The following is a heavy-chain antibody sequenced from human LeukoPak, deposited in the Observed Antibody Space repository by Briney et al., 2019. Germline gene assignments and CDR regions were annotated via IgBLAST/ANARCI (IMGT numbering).Heavy chain of an antibody. CDR1: GFTFSDYY. CDR2: ISSSGSTI. D-gene: IGHD4-17*01. V-gene: IGHV3-11*01. J-gene: IGHJ3*02. CDR3: ARDGSTTVTPNAFDI. Sequence: PGGSLRLSCAASGFTFSDYYVSWIRQAPGKGLEWVSYISSSGSTIYYADSVKGRFTISRDNAKNSLYLQMNSLRAEDTAVYYCARDGSTTVTPNAFDIWGQGTMVTVSS.